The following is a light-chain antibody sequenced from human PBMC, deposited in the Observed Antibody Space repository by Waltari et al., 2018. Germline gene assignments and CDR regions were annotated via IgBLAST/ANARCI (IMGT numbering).Light chain of an antibody. CDR1: SSNIGAGND. V-gene: IGLV1-40*01. J-gene: IGLJ2*01. CDR2: GNP. Sequence: QSVLTQPPSVSGAPGQRVTISCTGSSSNIGAGNDVHWYQHLPGTAPKLLIYGNPDRPSGGPARFSGSKSGTSASRAITGLRAEDEGDYYCQSFDSNLNGGVLFGGGTKLTVL. CDR3: QSFDSNLNGGVL.